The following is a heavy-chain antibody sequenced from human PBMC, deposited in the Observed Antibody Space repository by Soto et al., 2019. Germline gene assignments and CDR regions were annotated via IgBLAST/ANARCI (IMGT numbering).Heavy chain of an antibody. Sequence: SETLSLTCTVSGASITTYYWSWIRQPPGKGLEWIGYIYFRGTTNYNPSLKSRVTMSADTSKNQFSLKLNSVTAADTAVYYCARMNYYDTSGYPFDYWGQGMMVTVSS. D-gene: IGHD3-22*01. V-gene: IGHV4-59*01. CDR3: ARMNYYDTSGYPFDY. J-gene: IGHJ4*02. CDR2: IYFRGTT. CDR1: GASITTYY.